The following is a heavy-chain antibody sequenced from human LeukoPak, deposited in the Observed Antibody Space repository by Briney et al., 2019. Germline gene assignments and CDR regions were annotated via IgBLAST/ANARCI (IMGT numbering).Heavy chain of an antibody. CDR3: ANAAEPGYFDY. V-gene: IGHV3-74*01. CDR2: TNGEGSFA. CDR1: GFTFRNYW. D-gene: IGHD6-25*01. J-gene: IGHJ4*02. Sequence: PGGSLRLSCAASGFTFRNYWMHWVRQVPGKGLVWVSRTNGEGSFANYADSVKGRFTASRDNARSTLFLQMTSLRAEDTAVYYCANAAEPGYFDYWGQGTLVTVSS.